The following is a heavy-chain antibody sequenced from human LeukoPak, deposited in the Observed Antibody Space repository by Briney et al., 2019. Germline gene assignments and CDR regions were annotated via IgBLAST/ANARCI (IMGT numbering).Heavy chain of an antibody. CDR3: ARRVGTYYYGSGSYYPRPAVSYWYFDL. D-gene: IGHD3-10*01. CDR1: GGSISSSSYY. Sequence: PSETLSLTCTVSGGSISSSSYYWGWIRQPPGKGLEWIGSIYYSGSTYYNPSLKSRVTISVDTSKNQFSLKLSSVTAADTAVYYCARRVGTYYYGSGSYYPRPAVSYWYFDLWGRGTLVTVSS. CDR2: IYYSGST. J-gene: IGHJ2*01. V-gene: IGHV4-39*07.